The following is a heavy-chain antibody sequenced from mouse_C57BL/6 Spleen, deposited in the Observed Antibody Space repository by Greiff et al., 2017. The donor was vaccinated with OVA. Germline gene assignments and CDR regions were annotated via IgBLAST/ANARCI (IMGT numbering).Heavy chain of an antibody. V-gene: IGHV7-3*01. Sequence: EVQLVESGGGLVQPGGSLSLSCAASGFTFTDYYMSWVRQPPGKALEWLGFIRNKANGYTTEYSASVKGRFTISRDNSQSILYLQMNALGAEDSATYYCARYDGNYWYFDVWGTGTTVTVSS. CDR1: GFTFTDYY. J-gene: IGHJ1*03. CDR3: ARYDGNYWYFDV. D-gene: IGHD1-1*01. CDR2: IRNKANGYTT.